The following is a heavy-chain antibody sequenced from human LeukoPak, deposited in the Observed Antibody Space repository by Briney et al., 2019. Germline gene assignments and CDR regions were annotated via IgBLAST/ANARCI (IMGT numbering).Heavy chain of an antibody. V-gene: IGHV3-23*01. CDR3: AKAGVIVPTIVLDY. J-gene: IGHJ4*02. CDR1: GFTFSSYA. D-gene: IGHD5-12*01. CDR2: ISGSGGST. Sequence: GGSLRLSCAASGFTFSSYAMNWVRQAPGKGLEWVSGISGSGGSTYYADSVKGRFTISRDNSKNTLTLQMNSLRVEDTAVYYCAKAGVIVPTIVLDYWGQGTLVTVSS.